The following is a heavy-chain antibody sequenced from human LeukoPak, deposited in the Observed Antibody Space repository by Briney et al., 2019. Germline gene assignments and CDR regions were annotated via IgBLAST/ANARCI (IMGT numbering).Heavy chain of an antibody. CDR3: ARGPRAAADDY. CDR1: GYTFINYA. CDR2: INAGNGNT. Sequence: GASVKVSCKTSGYTFINYAINWGRQAPGQGPEWMGWINAGNGNTKYSQKFQGRVTITRDTSASTAYMELSSLRSEDTAVYYCARGPRAAADDYWGQGTLVTVSS. V-gene: IGHV1-3*01. J-gene: IGHJ4*02. D-gene: IGHD6-13*01.